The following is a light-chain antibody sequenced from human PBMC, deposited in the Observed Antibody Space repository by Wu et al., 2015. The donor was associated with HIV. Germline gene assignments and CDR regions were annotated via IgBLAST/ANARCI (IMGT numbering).Light chain of an antibody. V-gene: IGKV3/OR2-268*02. CDR3: QQYNTWPLT. Sequence: EIVMTQSPATLSLSPGERATLSCRASQSVSSSTLSWYQQKPGQAPRLLIYGTSTRAPGVPARFSGSGSGTDFTLTVSSLQSEDFAVYYCQQYNTWPLTFGGGTNGGAQT. CDR1: QSVSSST. CDR2: GTS. J-gene: IGKJ4*01.